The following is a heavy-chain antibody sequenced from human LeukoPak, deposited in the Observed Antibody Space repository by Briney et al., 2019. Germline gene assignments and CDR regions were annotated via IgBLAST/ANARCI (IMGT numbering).Heavy chain of an antibody. D-gene: IGHD6-19*01. Sequence: SETLSLTCTVSGGSISSYYWSWIRQPAGQGLEWIGRIYISGSTNYNPSLKSRVTMSVDTSKNQFSLKLSSVTAADTAVYYCAREHSSGFIQHWGQGTLATVSS. CDR3: AREHSSGFIQH. CDR2: IYISGST. CDR1: GGSISSYY. V-gene: IGHV4-4*07. J-gene: IGHJ1*01.